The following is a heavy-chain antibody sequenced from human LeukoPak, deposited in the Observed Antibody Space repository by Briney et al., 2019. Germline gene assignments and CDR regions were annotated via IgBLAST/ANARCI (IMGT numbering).Heavy chain of an antibody. D-gene: IGHD5-24*01. CDR2: ISYSGST. CDR1: GDSISRYY. J-gene: IGHJ4*02. CDR3: ARDSRDGYSTTFDY. V-gene: IGHV4-59*01. Sequence: SETLSLTCSVSGDSISRYYWSWIRQPPGKGLEWIGYISYSGSTNYNPSLKSRVTISVDTSKNQFSLKLSSVTAADTAVYYCARDSRDGYSTTFDYWGQGTLVTVSS.